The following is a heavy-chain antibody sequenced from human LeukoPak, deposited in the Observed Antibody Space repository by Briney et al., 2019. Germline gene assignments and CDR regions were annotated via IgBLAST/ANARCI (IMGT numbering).Heavy chain of an antibody. V-gene: IGHV3-21*01. CDR2: VSSSSSYI. Sequence: GGSLRLSCAASGLTFSIYSKNWVRKAPGKGLEWVSSVSSSSSYIYYADSVKGRFTISRDNAKNSLYLQMNSLRAEDTAVYYCARGRCPEGRYCGYFDYWGQGTLVTVSS. CDR3: ARGRCPEGRYCGYFDY. J-gene: IGHJ4*02. CDR1: GLTFSIYS. D-gene: IGHD6-19*01.